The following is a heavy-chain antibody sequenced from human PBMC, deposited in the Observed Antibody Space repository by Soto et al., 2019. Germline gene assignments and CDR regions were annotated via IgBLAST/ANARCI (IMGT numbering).Heavy chain of an antibody. CDR3: ARDKEICLRGGGFDT. J-gene: IGHJ5*02. CDR2: IYYSGST. Sequence: TSETLSLTCTVSGDSIKNYYWNWIRQSPGKGLEWIGYIYYSGSTNYNPSLKSRVTISVDTSKNQISLKLKSVTAADTAVYYCARDKEICLRGGGFDTWGQGVLVTVSS. D-gene: IGHD3-16*01. CDR1: GDSIKNYY. V-gene: IGHV4-59*01.